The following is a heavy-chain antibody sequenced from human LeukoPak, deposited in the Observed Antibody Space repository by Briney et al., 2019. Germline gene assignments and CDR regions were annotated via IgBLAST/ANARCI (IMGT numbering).Heavy chain of an antibody. CDR1: GFTFDDYA. V-gene: IGHV3-43*02. CDR3: ANARPGDSYGLAY. J-gene: IGHJ4*02. Sequence: GGSLRLSCAASGFTFDDYAMHWVRQAPGKGLEWASLIKGDGSSTYYADSVKGRFTISRDNSKNSLYLQRNNLRTEDTALYYCANARPGDSYGLAYWGQGTLVTVSS. D-gene: IGHD5-18*01. CDR2: IKGDGSST.